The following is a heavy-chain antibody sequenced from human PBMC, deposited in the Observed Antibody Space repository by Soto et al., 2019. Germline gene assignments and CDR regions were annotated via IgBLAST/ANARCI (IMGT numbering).Heavy chain of an antibody. Sequence: EVQLVESGGGLVQPGGSLRLSCAASGFTFSTYWMHWVRQAPGKGLVWVSRINGDGSSTSYADSVKGRFTISRDNAKNTLYLQMNSLRVEDTAVYYCARGYCSGGSCSPGGMDVWGQGTTVTVSS. CDR3: ARGYCSGGSCSPGGMDV. D-gene: IGHD2-15*01. V-gene: IGHV3-74*01. CDR1: GFTFSTYW. CDR2: INGDGSST. J-gene: IGHJ6*02.